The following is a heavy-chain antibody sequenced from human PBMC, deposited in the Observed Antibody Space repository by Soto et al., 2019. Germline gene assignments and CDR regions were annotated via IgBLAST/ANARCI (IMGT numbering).Heavy chain of an antibody. CDR3: ARDLASIGFDY. D-gene: IGHD2-15*01. CDR2: ISDNGGRT. J-gene: IGHJ4*02. CDR1: GFTFSTYA. V-gene: IGHV3-23*01. Sequence: PGGSLRLSCAASGFTFSTYAMTWVRQAPGKGLESVSGISDNGGRTYYADSVKGRFTISRDNSKNTLYLQMNSLRAEDTAVYYCARDLASIGFDYWGQGTLVTVSS.